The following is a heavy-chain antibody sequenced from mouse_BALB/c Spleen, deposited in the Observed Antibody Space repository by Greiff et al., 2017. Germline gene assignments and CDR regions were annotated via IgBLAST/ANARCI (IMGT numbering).Heavy chain of an antibody. V-gene: IGHV2-9*02. CDR1: GFSLTSYG. CDR3: ARSGPYYAMDY. Sequence: VKLMESGPGLVAPSQSLSITCTVSGFSLTSYGVHWVRQPPGKGLEWLGVIWAGGSTNYNSALMSRLSISKDNSKSQVFLKMNSLQTDDTAMYYCARSGPYYAMDYWGQGTSVTVSS. D-gene: IGHD3-1*01. J-gene: IGHJ4*01. CDR2: IWAGGST.